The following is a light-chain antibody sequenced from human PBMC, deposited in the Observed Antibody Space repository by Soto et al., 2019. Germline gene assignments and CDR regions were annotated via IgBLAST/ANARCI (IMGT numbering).Light chain of an antibody. CDR3: QQYNNWPKT. CDR2: GAS. J-gene: IGKJ1*01. V-gene: IGKV3-15*01. Sequence: EIVMTQSPATLSVSPGERATLSCRASQSVSRNLAWYQQKPGQAPRLLIYGASTRATGIPARFSGSGSGTESTLTISSLQSEDFAVYYCQQYNNWPKTFGQGTKVEIK. CDR1: QSVSRN.